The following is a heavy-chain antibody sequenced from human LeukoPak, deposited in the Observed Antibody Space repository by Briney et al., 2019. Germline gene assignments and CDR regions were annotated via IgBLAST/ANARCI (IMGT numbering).Heavy chain of an antibody. CDR2: INYSGST. V-gene: IGHV4-39*01. CDR1: GGSISSSSFY. Sequence: SETLSLTCTVSGGSISSSSFYWGWIRQPPGKGLEWIGSINYSGSTYYNPSLRSRVTISVDTSKNQVSLRLSSVTAADTAVYYCASSSITMVRGGSTFDYWGQGTLVTVSS. CDR3: ASSSITMVRGGSTFDY. J-gene: IGHJ4*02. D-gene: IGHD3-10*01.